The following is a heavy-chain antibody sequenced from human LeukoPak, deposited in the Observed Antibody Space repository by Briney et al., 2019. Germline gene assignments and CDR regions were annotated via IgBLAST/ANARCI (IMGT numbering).Heavy chain of an antibody. Sequence: SETLSLTCTVAGRSISSYYWSWIRQPPGKRLEWIGYIYYSGTTNYNPSLRGRVTISVDRSKNQFSLKLSSVTAADTAVYYCARTSSSRFLHFDYWGRGTLVTVSS. CDR1: GRSISSYY. CDR3: ARTSSSRFLHFDY. V-gene: IGHV4-59*08. CDR2: IYYSGTT. J-gene: IGHJ4*02. D-gene: IGHD6-13*01.